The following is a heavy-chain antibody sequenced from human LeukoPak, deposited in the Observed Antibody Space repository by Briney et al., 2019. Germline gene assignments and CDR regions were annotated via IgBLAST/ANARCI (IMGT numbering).Heavy chain of an antibody. V-gene: IGHV3-23*01. CDR3: AKDIRGGRRYYGSGSYYTSFDY. CDR2: ISGSGGST. J-gene: IGHJ4*02. D-gene: IGHD3-10*01. Sequence: PGGSLRLSCAASGFIFSSYAMSWVRQAPGKGLEWVSAISGSGGSTYYADSVKGRFTISRDNSKNTLYLQMNSLRAEDTAVYYCAKDIRGGRRYYGSGSYYTSFDYWGQGTLVTVSS. CDR1: GFIFSSYA.